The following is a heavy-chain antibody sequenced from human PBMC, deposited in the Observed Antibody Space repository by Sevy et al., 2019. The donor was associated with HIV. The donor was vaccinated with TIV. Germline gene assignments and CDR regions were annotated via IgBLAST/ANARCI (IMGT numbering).Heavy chain of an antibody. D-gene: IGHD1-26*01. CDR1: GFTFSDYY. CDR2: ISSSGSAI. J-gene: IGHJ3*02. CDR3: AGVGIGVVGGGFGAFDI. Sequence: GGSLRLSCAASGFTFSDYYMTWIRQAPGKGLEWISYISSSGSAIYYADSMKGRFTISRDNAKKALYLQMNSLRAEDVAAYYCAGVGIGVVGGGFGAFDIWGQGTMVTVSS. V-gene: IGHV3-11*01.